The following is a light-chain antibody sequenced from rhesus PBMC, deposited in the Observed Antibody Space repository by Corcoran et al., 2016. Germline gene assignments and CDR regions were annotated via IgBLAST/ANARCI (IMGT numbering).Light chain of an antibody. Sequence: QSAPTQPPSVSGSPGQSVTISCTGTSSDVGGYNYVSWYQQHPGKAPKLMIYEVSKRPSGVSDRFSGSKSGNTASLTISGLQAEDEADYYCCSYTTSSTLVFGSGTKLTVL. J-gene: IGLJ6*01. CDR2: EVS. CDR1: SSDVGGYNY. V-gene: IGLV2S7*01. CDR3: CSYTTSSTLV.